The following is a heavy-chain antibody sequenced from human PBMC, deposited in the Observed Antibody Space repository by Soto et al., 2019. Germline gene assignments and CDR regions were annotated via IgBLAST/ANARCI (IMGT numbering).Heavy chain of an antibody. CDR3: AKDKGVFNWATSYFDY. V-gene: IGHV3-30*18. CDR2: TSYDGNNE. CDR1: GFTFSNYA. D-gene: IGHD1-1*01. J-gene: IGHJ4*02. Sequence: LKISCAASGFTFSNYAMHWVRQAPGKGLEWVALTSYDGNNEYYTDSVKGRFTISRDNSKNTLFLQMNSPRPEDTAVYYCAKDKGVFNWATSYFDYWGQGALVTVSS.